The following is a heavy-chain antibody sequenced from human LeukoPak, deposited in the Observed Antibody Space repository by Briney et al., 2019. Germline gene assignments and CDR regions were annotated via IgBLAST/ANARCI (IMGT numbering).Heavy chain of an antibody. J-gene: IGHJ6*03. D-gene: IGHD3-10*01. CDR2: INHSGST. V-gene: IGHV4-34*01. Sequence: SETLSLTCAVYGGSFSGYYWSWIRQPPGKGLEWIGEINHSGSTNYNPSLKSRVTISVDTSKNQFSLKLSSMTAADTAVYYCARTTMVRGTYYMDVWGKGTTVTISS. CDR3: ARTTMVRGTYYMDV. CDR1: GGSFSGYY.